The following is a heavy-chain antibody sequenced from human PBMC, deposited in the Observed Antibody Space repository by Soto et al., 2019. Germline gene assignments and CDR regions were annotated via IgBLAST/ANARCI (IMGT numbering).Heavy chain of an antibody. D-gene: IGHD3-22*01. CDR2: ISSSSSTI. J-gene: IGHJ3*02. Sequence: GSLRLSCRASGLTCSSYSTNCVRQVPGKRLEWVSYISSSSSTIYYADSVKGRFTISRDNAKNSLYLQMNSLRVEDTAVYYCARGDYYDNSGPFSDAFDIWGQGTMVTVSS. CDR3: ARGDYYDNSGPFSDAFDI. V-gene: IGHV3-48*01. CDR1: GLTCSSYS.